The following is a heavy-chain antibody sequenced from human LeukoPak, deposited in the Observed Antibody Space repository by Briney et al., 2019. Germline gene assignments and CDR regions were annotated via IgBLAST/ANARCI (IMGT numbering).Heavy chain of an antibody. CDR3: AKTYSGFKYYFDY. Sequence: GGSLRLSCAASGFTFSSYAMSWVRQAPGEGLEWVSAIRGIGGSTYYAASVKGRFTISRDNSKIPLYLQMNSLRAEDTAVYYCAKTYSGFKYYFDYWGQGTLVTVSS. J-gene: IGHJ4*02. CDR1: GFTFSSYA. D-gene: IGHD5-12*01. CDR2: IRGIGGST. V-gene: IGHV3-23*01.